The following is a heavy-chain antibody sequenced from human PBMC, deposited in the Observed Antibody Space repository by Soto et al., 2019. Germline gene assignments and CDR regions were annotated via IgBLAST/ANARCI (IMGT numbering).Heavy chain of an antibody. CDR2: IIPIFGTA. CDR1: GGTFSSYA. D-gene: IGHD3-10*01. J-gene: IGHJ6*02. CDR3: ASRISYGSGRGFRYYYYGMDV. Sequence: SVKVSCKASGGTFSSYAVSWVRQAPGQGLEWMGGIIPIFGTANYAQKFQGRVTNTADESTSTAYMELSSLRSEDTAVYYCASRISYGSGRGFRYYYYGMDVWGQGTTVTVSS. V-gene: IGHV1-69*13.